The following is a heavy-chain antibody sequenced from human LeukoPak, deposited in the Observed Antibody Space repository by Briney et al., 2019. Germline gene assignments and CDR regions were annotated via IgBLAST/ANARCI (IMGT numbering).Heavy chain of an antibody. D-gene: IGHD3-3*01. CDR3: ARGKSGVNYDFWWAYLDPYFDY. Sequence: SETLSLTCAVYGGSFSGYYWSWVRQPPGKGLEWIGEINHSGSTNYNPSLKSRVTISVDTSKNQFSLKLSSVTAADTAVYYCARGKSGVNYDFWWAYLDPYFDYWGQGTLVTVSS. V-gene: IGHV4-34*01. J-gene: IGHJ4*02. CDR1: GGSFSGYY. CDR2: INHSGST.